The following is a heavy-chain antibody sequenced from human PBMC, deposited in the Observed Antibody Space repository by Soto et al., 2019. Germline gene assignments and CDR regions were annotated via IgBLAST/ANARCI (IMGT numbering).Heavy chain of an antibody. CDR2: FDPEDGET. D-gene: IGHD3-22*01. J-gene: IGHJ6*02. CDR1: GYTLTELS. Sequence: ASVKVSFKVSGYTLTELSMHWVRQAPGKGLEWMGGFDPEDGETIYAQKFQGRVTMTEDTSTDTAYMELSSLRSEDTAVYYCATFDYYDSSGYYYYYYGMDVWGQGTTVTVSS. V-gene: IGHV1-24*01. CDR3: ATFDYYDSSGYYYYYYGMDV.